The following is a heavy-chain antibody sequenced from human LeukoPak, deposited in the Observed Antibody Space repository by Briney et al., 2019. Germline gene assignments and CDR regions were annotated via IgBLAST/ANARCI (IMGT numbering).Heavy chain of an antibody. CDR2: IYSSGST. Sequence: GGSLRLSCAASGFTVSSNYMSWVRQAPGEGLEWGSVIYSSGSTFYADTVKGRFTISRDNYKNPLYLQMNSLRAEDTAVYYCARIRVPAAMEWFDPWGQGTLVTVSS. V-gene: IGHV3-66*01. J-gene: IGHJ5*02. CDR1: GFTVSSNY. D-gene: IGHD2-2*01. CDR3: ARIRVPAAMEWFDP.